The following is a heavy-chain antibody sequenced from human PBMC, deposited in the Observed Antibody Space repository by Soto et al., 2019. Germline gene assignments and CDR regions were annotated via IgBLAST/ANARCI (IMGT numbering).Heavy chain of an antibody. CDR1: GGSISSSSHY. CDR2: IFYSGST. J-gene: IGHJ5*02. D-gene: IGHD3-3*01. V-gene: IGHV4-39*07. Sequence: SETLSLTCTVSGGSISSSSHYWGWIRQPPGKGLEWIGSIFYSGSTYYNPSLKSRVTISVDTSKNQFSLKLSSVTAADTAVYYCASALWARVVIVETNWFDPWGQGTLVTVSS. CDR3: ASALWARVVIVETNWFDP.